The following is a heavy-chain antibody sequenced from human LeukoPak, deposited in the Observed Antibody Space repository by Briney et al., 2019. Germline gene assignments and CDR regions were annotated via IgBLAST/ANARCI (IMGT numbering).Heavy chain of an antibody. D-gene: IGHD6-19*01. CDR2: IYYSGST. V-gene: IGHV4-39*01. CDR3: ARDSSGRGFDP. J-gene: IGHJ5*02. Sequence: PSGTLSLTCTVSGGSISSSSYYWGWIRQPPGKGLEWIGSIYYSGSTYYNPSLKSRVTISVDTSKNQFSLKLSSVTAADTAVYYCARDSSGRGFDPWGQGTLVTVSS. CDR1: GGSISSSSYY.